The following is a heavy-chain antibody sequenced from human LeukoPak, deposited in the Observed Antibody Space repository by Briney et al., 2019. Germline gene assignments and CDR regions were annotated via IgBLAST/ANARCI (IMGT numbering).Heavy chain of an antibody. CDR2: INHSGST. D-gene: IGHD6-19*01. CDR1: GGSFSGYY. CDR3: ASRMGSGFDY. V-gene: IGHV4-34*01. J-gene: IGHJ4*02. Sequence: PSETLSLTCAVYGGSFSGYYWSWIRQPPGKGLEWIGEINHSGSTNYNPSLKSRVTISVDTSNNQFSLKLSSVTAADTAVYYCASRMGSGFDYWGQGTLVTVSS.